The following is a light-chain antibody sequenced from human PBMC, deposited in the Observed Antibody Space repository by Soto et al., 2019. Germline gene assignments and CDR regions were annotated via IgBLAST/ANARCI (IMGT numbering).Light chain of an antibody. J-gene: IGLJ1*01. CDR2: GNS. V-gene: IGLV1-40*01. CDR1: SSNIGAGYD. CDR3: QSYDSSLSGYV. Sequence: QSVLKQPPSVSGAPGQRDTVSCTGSSSNIGAGYDVHWYQQLPGTAPKLLIYGNSNRPSGVPDRFSGSKSGTSASLAITGLQAEDEADYYCQSYDSSLSGYVFGTGTKSPS.